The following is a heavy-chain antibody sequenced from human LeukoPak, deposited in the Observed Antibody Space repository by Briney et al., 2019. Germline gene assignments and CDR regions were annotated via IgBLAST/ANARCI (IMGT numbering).Heavy chain of an antibody. J-gene: IGHJ4*02. CDR1: GFTFSSYS. CDR3: ARDSFDYVYAY. D-gene: IGHD3-16*01. Sequence: PGGSLRLPCAASGFTFSSYSMNWVRQAPGKGLEWVSSISSSSSYIYYADSVKGRFTISRDNAKNALYLQMNSLRAEDTAVYYCARDSFDYVYAYWGQGTLVTVSS. CDR2: ISSSSSYI. V-gene: IGHV3-21*01.